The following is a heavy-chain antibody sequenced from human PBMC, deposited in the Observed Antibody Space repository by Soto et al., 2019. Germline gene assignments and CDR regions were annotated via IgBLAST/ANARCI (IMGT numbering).Heavy chain of an antibody. Sequence: GGSLRLSCAASGFTFSSYAMSWVRQAPGKGLEWVSAISGSGGSTYYADSVKGRFTISRDNSKNTLYLQMNSLRAEDTAVYYCARGGGPIYSYGYYYFDYWGQGTLVTVSS. CDR2: ISGSGGST. CDR1: GFTFSSYA. D-gene: IGHD5-18*01. V-gene: IGHV3-23*01. CDR3: ARGGGPIYSYGYYYFDY. J-gene: IGHJ4*02.